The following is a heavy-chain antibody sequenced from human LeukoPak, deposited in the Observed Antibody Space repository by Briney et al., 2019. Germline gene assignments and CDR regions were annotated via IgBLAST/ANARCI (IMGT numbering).Heavy chain of an antibody. CDR3: AREYATVFFDY. CDR1: GFTFSSYE. V-gene: IGHV3-48*03. Sequence: GSLRLSCAASGFTFSSYEMNWVRQAPGKGLEWVSYISSSGSTIYYADSVKGRFTISRDNAKNSLYLQMNSLRAEDTAVYYCAREYATVFFDYWGQGTLVTVSS. D-gene: IGHD4-17*01. CDR2: ISSSGSTI. J-gene: IGHJ4*02.